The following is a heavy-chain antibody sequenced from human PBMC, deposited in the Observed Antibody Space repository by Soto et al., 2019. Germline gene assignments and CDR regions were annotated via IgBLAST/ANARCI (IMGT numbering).Heavy chain of an antibody. D-gene: IGHD1-7*01. CDR1: GGSFTSNNW. CDR2: IYRTGST. J-gene: IGHJ4*02. V-gene: IGHV4-4*02. Sequence: NPSETLSLTCAVSGGSFTSNNWWTWVRQPPGQGLEWIGEIYRTGSTNYNPSLKSRVTISLDKSENQFSLKVTSLTAADTALYYCASRDQGTSVDYWGQGTLVPVAA. CDR3: ASRDQGTSVDY.